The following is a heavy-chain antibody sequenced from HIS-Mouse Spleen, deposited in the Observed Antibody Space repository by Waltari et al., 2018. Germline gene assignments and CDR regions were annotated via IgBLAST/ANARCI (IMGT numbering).Heavy chain of an antibody. Sequence: QVQLQQWGAGLLKPSETLSLTCAVSGGSFSGYYWRWHRQPPGKGLEWIGEINHSGSTNYNPSLKSRVTISVDTSKNQFSLKLSSVTAADTAVYYCARGLAARFDYWGQGTLVTVSS. J-gene: IGHJ4*02. D-gene: IGHD6-6*01. V-gene: IGHV4-34*01. CDR2: INHSGST. CDR1: GGSFSGYY. CDR3: ARGLAARFDY.